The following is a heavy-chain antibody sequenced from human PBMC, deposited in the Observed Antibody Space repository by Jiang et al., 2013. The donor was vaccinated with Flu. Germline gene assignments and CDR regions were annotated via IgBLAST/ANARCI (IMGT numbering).Heavy chain of an antibody. CDR2: IYHTGSA. D-gene: IGHD3-22*01. CDR3: ARDSADRAFDY. Sequence: GLVKSSQTLSLICTVSGVSMKSDGFYWSWVRQHPGKGLEWIGYIYHTGSAFYNPSLKSRLIISVDTSKNQYSLKLTSVTAADTAVYYCARDSADRAFDYWGQGSLVTVSS. CDR1: GVSMKSDGFY. J-gene: IGHJ4*02. V-gene: IGHV4-31*03.